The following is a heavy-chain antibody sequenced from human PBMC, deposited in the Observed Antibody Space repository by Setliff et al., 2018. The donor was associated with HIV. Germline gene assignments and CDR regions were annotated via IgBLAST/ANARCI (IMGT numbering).Heavy chain of an antibody. Sequence: SETLSLTCTVSGGSISSGGYYWSWIRQQPGKGLEWIGYIYYSETTYYNPSLKSRVTISVDKSKNHFSLKLTSVTAADTAVYYCARDQGYSSGSGPFHSWGQGTMVTVSS. D-gene: IGHD5-18*01. CDR1: GGSISSGGYY. V-gene: IGHV4-31*03. J-gene: IGHJ3*02. CDR2: IYYSETT. CDR3: ARDQGYSSGSGPFHS.